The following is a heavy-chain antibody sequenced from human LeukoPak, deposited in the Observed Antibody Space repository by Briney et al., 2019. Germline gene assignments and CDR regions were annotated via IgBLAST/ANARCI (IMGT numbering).Heavy chain of an antibody. CDR2: IKQDGSEE. Sequence: PGWSLRLSCTASGFTFGDYAMSWVRQAPGEGLEWVANIKQDGSEEDYVDSVKGRFTISRDNAKNSLYLQMNSLRAEDTAVYYCARDRYSSDWQFFDYWGQGTLVTVSS. V-gene: IGHV3-7*01. CDR3: ARDRYSSDWQFFDY. J-gene: IGHJ4*02. D-gene: IGHD6-19*01. CDR1: GFTFGDYA.